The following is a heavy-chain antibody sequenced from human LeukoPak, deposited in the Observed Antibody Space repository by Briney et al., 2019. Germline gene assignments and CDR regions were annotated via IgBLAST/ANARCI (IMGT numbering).Heavy chain of an antibody. V-gene: IGHV3-21*06. CDR1: GFTFSSYN. CDR3: AKDPEKGLAVARLEH. CDR2: IDTTSEYI. Sequence: GGSLRLSCAASGFTFSSYNMNWVRHSPGKGLEWVASIDTTSEYIFYTDSLKGRFTISRDNAKSSLYLQMNNLTADDTAVYYCAKDPEKGLAVARLEHWGQGTLVTVSS. J-gene: IGHJ5*02. D-gene: IGHD6-19*01.